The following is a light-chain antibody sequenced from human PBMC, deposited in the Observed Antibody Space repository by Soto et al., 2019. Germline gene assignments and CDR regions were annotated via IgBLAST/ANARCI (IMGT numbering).Light chain of an antibody. CDR2: MND. CDR3: AAWDDSLSVVV. J-gene: IGLJ3*02. Sequence: QSVLTQPPSASGTPGQRVTISCSGSTSNLGSNFVYWYQQVPGAAPKLLISMNDQRPSGVPDRFSGSKSGTSASLAISGLRSEDEADYHCAAWDDSLSVVVFGGGTKLTVL. V-gene: IGLV1-47*01. CDR1: TSNLGSNF.